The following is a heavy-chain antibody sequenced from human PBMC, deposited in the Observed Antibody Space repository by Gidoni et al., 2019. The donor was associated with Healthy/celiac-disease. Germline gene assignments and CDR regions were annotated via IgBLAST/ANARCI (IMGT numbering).Heavy chain of an antibody. D-gene: IGHD5-12*01. CDR1: GFDFSTYS. Sequence: EVQLLESGGGLVQPGGSLRLSCAASGFDFSTYSVNWVRQGPGKGLEWISYISSSSDLKYYADSVKGRFTISRDNARNSLYLQMNSLSAEDTAVYYCARAQYSGHAPDYWGQGILVTVSS. V-gene: IGHV3-48*04. CDR2: ISSSSDLK. CDR3: ARAQYSGHAPDY. J-gene: IGHJ4*02.